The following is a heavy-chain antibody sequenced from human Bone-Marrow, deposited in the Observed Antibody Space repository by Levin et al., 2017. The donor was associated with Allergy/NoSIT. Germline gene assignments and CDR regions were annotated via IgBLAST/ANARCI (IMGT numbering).Heavy chain of an antibody. J-gene: IGHJ6*02. V-gene: IGHV6-1*01. CDR3: TRDPGRGYGMDV. CDR2: TYYRSKWIN. CDR1: GDSVSSNTAA. Sequence: SQTLSLTCAISGDSVSSNTAAWNWIRQSPSRGLEWLGRTYYRSKWINEYAASVKSRISVNPDTSKNQFSLHLNSVTPDDTAVYYCTRDPGRGYGMDVWGQGTTVTVSS.